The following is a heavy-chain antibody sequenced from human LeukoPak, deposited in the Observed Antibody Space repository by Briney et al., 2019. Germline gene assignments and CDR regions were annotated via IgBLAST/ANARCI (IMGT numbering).Heavy chain of an antibody. CDR3: ARDNSFDWWGAFDY. J-gene: IGHJ4*02. CDR2: IPYDGSNK. V-gene: IGHV3-30-3*01. Sequence: PGGSLRLSCAASGFTFGSYAMHWVRQAPGKGLEWVAVIPYDGSNKYYADSVKGRFTISRDNSKNTLYLQMNRLRAEDTAVYYCARDNSFDWWGAFDYWGQGTLVTVSS. CDR1: GFTFGSYA. D-gene: IGHD3-9*01.